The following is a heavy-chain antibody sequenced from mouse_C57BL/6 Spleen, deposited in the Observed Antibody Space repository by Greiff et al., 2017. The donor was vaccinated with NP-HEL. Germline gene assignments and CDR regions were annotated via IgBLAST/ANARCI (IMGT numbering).Heavy chain of an antibody. CDR3: TGGDTTVPGDY. CDR2: IRLKSDNYAT. V-gene: IGHV6-3*01. Sequence: EVKLMESGGGLVQPGGSMKLSCVASGFTFSNYWMNWVRQSPEKGLEWVAQIRLKSDNYATHYAESVKGRFTISRDDSKSSVYLQMNNLRAEDTGIYYCTGGDTTVPGDYWGQGTTLTVSS. CDR1: GFTFSNYW. J-gene: IGHJ2*01. D-gene: IGHD1-1*01.